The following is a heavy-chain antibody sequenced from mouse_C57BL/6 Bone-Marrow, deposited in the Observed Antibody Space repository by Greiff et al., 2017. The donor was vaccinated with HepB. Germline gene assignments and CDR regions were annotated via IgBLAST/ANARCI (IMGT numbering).Heavy chain of an antibody. CDR1: GYTFTSYG. V-gene: IGHV1-81*01. D-gene: IGHD2-4*01. Sequence: QVHVKQSGAELARPGASVKLSCKASGYTFTSYGISWVKQRTGQGLEWIGEIYPRSGNTYYNEKFKGKATLTADKSSSTAYMELRSLTSEDSAVYFCARRSYDYYFDYWGQGTTLTVSS. J-gene: IGHJ2*01. CDR3: ARRSYDYYFDY. CDR2: IYPRSGNT.